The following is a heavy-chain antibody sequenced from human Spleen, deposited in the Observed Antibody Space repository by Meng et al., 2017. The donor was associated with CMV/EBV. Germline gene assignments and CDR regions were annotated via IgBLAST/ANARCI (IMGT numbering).Heavy chain of an antibody. D-gene: IGHD4-11*01. CDR3: ARENDYQAMDV. V-gene: IGHV3-20*04. Sequence: GESLKISCAASGFTFDDYGMSWVRQAPGKGLEWVSGIYWNGGSTGYADSVKGRFTISRDNAKNSLFLQMNSLRADDTALYYCARENDYQAMDVWGQGTTVTVSS. CDR2: IYWNGGST. CDR1: GFTFDDYG. J-gene: IGHJ6*02.